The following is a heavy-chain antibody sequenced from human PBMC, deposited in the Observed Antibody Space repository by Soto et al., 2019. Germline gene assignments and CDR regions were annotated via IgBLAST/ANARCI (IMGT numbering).Heavy chain of an antibody. J-gene: IGHJ4*02. CDR1: GYSLRDNA. D-gene: IGHD3-10*01. CDR3: GRTYTGG. V-gene: IGHV3-23*01. CDR2: ISGSEDRT. Sequence: LQSGGGVVQPGESLRLSCAAYGYSLRDNALSWVRQAAGGGLEWVSGISGSEDRTNYADFVRGRFIISKDRAKNTLYLDMSGLRVDDTAVYFCGRTYTGGWGQGTLVTV.